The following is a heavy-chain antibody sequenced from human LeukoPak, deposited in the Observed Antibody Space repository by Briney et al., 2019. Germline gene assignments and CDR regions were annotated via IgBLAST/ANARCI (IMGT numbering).Heavy chain of an antibody. CDR3: ASHYDFWSGTLDY. CDR1: GGTFSSYA. Sequence: SVKVSCKASGGTFSSYAISWVRQAPGQGLEWMGGIIPIFGTANYAQKFQGRVTITADESTSTAYMELSSLKSEDTAVYYCASHYDFWSGTLDYWGQGTLVTVSS. J-gene: IGHJ4*02. D-gene: IGHD3-3*01. CDR2: IIPIFGTA. V-gene: IGHV1-69*13.